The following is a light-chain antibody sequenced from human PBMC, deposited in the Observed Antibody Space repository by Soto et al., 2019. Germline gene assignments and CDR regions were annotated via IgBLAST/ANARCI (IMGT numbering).Light chain of an antibody. CDR3: QQYYSYPLLT. V-gene: IGKV1-8*01. Sequence: AIRMTPSPSSLSASTGDRVTITCRASQGISSYLAWYQQKPGKAPKLLIYAASTLQSGVPSRFSGSGSGTDFTLTISCLQSEDFATYYCQQYYSYPLLTFGGGTKV. J-gene: IGKJ4*01. CDR1: QGISSY. CDR2: AAS.